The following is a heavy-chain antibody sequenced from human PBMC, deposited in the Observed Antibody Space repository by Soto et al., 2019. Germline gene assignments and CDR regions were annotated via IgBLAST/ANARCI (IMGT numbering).Heavy chain of an antibody. CDR2: TIPIFGTA. CDR1: GGTFSRYA. D-gene: IGHD1-26*01. CDR3: ARAIVGPTTTGWLDP. Sequence: SVKVSCKASGGTFSRYAISWVRQAPGQGLEWMGGTIPIFGTANYAQKFQGRVTITADESTSTAYMELSSLRFEDTAVYYCARAIVGPTTTGWLDPWGQGTLVTVSA. V-gene: IGHV1-69*13. J-gene: IGHJ5*02.